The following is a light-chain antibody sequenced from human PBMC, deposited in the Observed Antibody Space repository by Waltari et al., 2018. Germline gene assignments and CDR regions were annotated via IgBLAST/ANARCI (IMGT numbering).Light chain of an antibody. J-gene: IGKJ4*01. Sequence: EIVLTQSPGTLSLSPGERATLSCRASQRIHTTYLAWYQKKPGQAPRLLIHGASSRATDIPDRFSGSGSGTDFTLTISRLEPEDFAIYYCQQYVTSVTFGGGTKVEI. CDR3: QQYVTSVT. CDR2: GAS. CDR1: QRIHTTY. V-gene: IGKV3-20*01.